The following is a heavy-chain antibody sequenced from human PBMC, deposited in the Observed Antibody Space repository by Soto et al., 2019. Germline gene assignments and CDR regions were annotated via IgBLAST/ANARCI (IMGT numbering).Heavy chain of an antibody. CDR1: GFTFSDYY. J-gene: IGHJ6*02. CDR2: ISSSGSTI. CDR3: GMGGRQLNGMAV. V-gene: IGHV3-11*01. Sequence: QVQLVESGGGLVKPGGSLRLSCAASGFTFSDYYMSWIRQAPGKGLEWVSYISSSGSTIYYADSVKGRFTISRDNAKNSLYLQMNSVRAEAWAVHCCGMGGRQLNGMAVWVQGTTGYVSS. D-gene: IGHD1-26*01.